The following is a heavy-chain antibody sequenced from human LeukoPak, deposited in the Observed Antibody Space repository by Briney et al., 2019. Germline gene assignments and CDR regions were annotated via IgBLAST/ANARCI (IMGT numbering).Heavy chain of an antibody. Sequence: PGGSLRLSCAASGFTFSSYAMSWVRQAPGEGLEWVSGIRGSGGSTYYADSVKGRFTISRDTSKNTLFLQMNSLRAEDTAVYYCAKGQSSGYSTDWFDFWGQGTLVAVSS. J-gene: IGHJ4*02. V-gene: IGHV3-23*01. CDR1: GFTFSSYA. CDR2: IRGSGGST. D-gene: IGHD3-22*01. CDR3: AKGQSSGYSTDWFDF.